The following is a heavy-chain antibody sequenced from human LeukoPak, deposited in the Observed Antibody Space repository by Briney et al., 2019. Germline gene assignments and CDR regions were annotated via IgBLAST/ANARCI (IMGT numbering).Heavy chain of an antibody. CDR2: IYYSGST. CDR1: GGSISSYY. Sequence: SKTLSLTCTVSGGSISSYYWSWIRQPPGKGLEWIGYIYYSGSTNYNPSLKSRVTISVDTSKNQFSLKLSSVTAADTAVYYCARDQAGPYSSGWHYFDYWGQGTLVTVSS. J-gene: IGHJ4*02. D-gene: IGHD6-19*01. CDR3: ARDQAGPYSSGWHYFDY. V-gene: IGHV4-59*01.